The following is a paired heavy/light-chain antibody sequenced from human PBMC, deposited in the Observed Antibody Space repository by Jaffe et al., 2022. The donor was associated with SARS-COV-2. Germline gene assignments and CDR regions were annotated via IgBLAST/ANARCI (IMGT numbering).Heavy chain of an antibody. Sequence: EVQLLESGGDLVQPGGSLRLSCATSGFTFSSYAMSWVRQAPGKGLEWVSTISGNGGTTYYAHSVKGRFTISRDNSKNTLYLQMNSLRAEDTAIHYCAKNIRGSSSWYEIDYWGQGTLVTVSS. CDR1: GFTFSSYA. CDR2: ISGNGGTT. V-gene: IGHV3-23*01. J-gene: IGHJ4*02. D-gene: IGHD6-13*01. CDR3: AKNIRGSSSWYEIDY.
Light chain of an antibody. CDR2: DNN. CDR3: GTWDSSLSAWV. V-gene: IGLV1-51*01. J-gene: IGLJ3*02. CDR1: SSNIGNNY. Sequence: QSVLTQPPSVSAAPGQKVTISCSGSSSNIGNNYVSWYQQLPGTAPKLLIYDNNKRPSGIPDRFSGSKSGSSATLGITGLQTGDEADYYCGTWDSSLSAWVFGGGTKLTVL.